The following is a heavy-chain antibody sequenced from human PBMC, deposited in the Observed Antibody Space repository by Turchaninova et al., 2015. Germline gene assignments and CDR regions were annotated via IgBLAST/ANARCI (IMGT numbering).Heavy chain of an antibody. V-gene: IGHV3-30*18. CDR1: GFTFSSFG. CDR3: AKRGDISGWNLGS. Sequence: QVQLVESGGGVVQPGMSLRLSCAASGFTFSSFGMHWVRQAPGKGLEWVAAKTMEENKKYYAYSVKGRFTISRDNPKNIVYLQMSSLRVEETALYYCAKRGDISGWNLGSWGQGTLVTVSS. D-gene: IGHD6-19*01. CDR2: KTMEENKK. J-gene: IGHJ4*02.